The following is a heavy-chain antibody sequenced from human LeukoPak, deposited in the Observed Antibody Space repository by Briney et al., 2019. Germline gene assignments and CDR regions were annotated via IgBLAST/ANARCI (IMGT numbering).Heavy chain of an antibody. J-gene: IGHJ4*02. CDR1: GGSFSGHY. CDR2: INHSGST. Sequence: RASETLSLTCAVYGGSFSGHYWSWIRQPPGKGLEWIGEINHSGSTNYNPSLKSRVTISVDTSKNQFSLKLSSVTAADTAVYYCARGQWWELLTTSYYYFDYWGQGTLVTVSS. D-gene: IGHD1-26*01. CDR3: ARGQWWELLTTSYYYFDY. V-gene: IGHV4-34*01.